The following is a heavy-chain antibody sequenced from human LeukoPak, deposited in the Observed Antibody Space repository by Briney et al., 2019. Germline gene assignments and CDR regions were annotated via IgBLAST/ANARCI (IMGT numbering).Heavy chain of an antibody. Sequence: ASVKVSCKASGYTFTGYYMHWVRQAPGQGLEWMGWINPNSGGTNYAQKLQGRVTMTTDTSTSTAYMELRSLRSDDTAVYYCARDGRLWFGELPSTPWGQGTLVTVSS. J-gene: IGHJ4*02. CDR2: INPNSGGT. D-gene: IGHD3-10*01. CDR3: ARDGRLWFGELPSTP. CDR1: GYTFTGYY. V-gene: IGHV1-2*02.